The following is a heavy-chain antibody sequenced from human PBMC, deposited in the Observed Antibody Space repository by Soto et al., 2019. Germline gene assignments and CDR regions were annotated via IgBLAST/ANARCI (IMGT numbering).Heavy chain of an antibody. Sequence: SETLSLTCTVSGGSISSYYWSLIRQPPGKGLEWIGYIYYSGSTNYNPSLKSRVTISVDTSKNQFSLKLSSVTAADTAVYYCARHYDFWSGRDYYYYMDVWGKGTTVTVSS. CDR1: GGSISSYY. CDR3: ARHYDFWSGRDYYYYMDV. D-gene: IGHD3-3*01. V-gene: IGHV4-59*08. J-gene: IGHJ6*03. CDR2: IYYSGST.